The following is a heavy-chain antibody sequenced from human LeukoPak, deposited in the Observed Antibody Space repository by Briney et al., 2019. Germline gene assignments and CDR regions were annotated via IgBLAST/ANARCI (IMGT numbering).Heavy chain of an antibody. D-gene: IGHD4-23*01. CDR3: ARIPYGGNSAPAFDI. Sequence: GGSLRLSCAASGFTFSSYAMHWVRQAPGKGLEWVAVISYDGSNKYYADSVKGRFTISRDNSKNTLYLQMNSLRAEDTAVYYCARIPYGGNSAPAFDIWGQGTMVTVYS. V-gene: IGHV3-30-3*01. CDR1: GFTFSSYA. CDR2: ISYDGSNK. J-gene: IGHJ3*02.